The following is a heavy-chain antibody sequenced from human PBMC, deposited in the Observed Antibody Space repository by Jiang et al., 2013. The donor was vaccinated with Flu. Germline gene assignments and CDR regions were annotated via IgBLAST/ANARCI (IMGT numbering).Heavy chain of an antibody. J-gene: IGHJ4*02. CDR3: ARHRLGLKRSGFPDY. D-gene: IGHD3-3*01. Sequence: SGYSFTSYWISWVRQMPGKGLEWMGRIDPSDSYTNYSPSFQGHVTISADKSISTAYLQWSSLKASDTAMYYCARHRLGLKRSGFPDYWGQGTLVTVSS. CDR2: IDPSDSYT. CDR1: GYSFTSYW. V-gene: IGHV5-10-1*01.